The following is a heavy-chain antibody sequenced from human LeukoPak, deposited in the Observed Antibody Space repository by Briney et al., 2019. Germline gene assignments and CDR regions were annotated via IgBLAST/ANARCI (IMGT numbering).Heavy chain of an antibody. CDR3: ARGGAPCSGGSCYYYGMDV. D-gene: IGHD2-15*01. CDR1: GGSISSGDYY. J-gene: IGHJ6*02. CDR2: IYYSGST. Sequence: SETLSLTCTVSGGSISSGDYYWSWIRQPPGKGLEWIGYIYYSGSTYYNPSLKSRVTISVDTPKNQFSLKLSSVTAADTAVYYCARGGAPCSGGSCYYYGMDVWGQGTTVTVSS. V-gene: IGHV4-30-4*01.